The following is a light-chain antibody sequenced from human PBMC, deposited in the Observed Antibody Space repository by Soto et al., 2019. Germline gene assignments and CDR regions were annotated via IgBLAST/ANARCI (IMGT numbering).Light chain of an antibody. Sequence: EIVMTQSPGTLSVSPGERATLSCRASQSVSINLAWYQQKPGQAPRLLIYGASTRATGIPARFSGSGSGTEFTLTISSLQSEDFAVYYCQQYNNWPITFGGGTKVDI. CDR1: QSVSIN. V-gene: IGKV3-15*01. J-gene: IGKJ4*01. CDR2: GAS. CDR3: QQYNNWPIT.